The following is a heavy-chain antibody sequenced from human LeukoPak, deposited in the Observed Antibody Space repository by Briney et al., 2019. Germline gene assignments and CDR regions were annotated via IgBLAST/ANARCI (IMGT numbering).Heavy chain of an antibody. V-gene: IGHV3-53*01. CDR2: IYIGGST. D-gene: IGHD1-26*01. Sequence: GGSLRLSCAASGFTVRNNYMSWVRQAPGKGLEWVSLIYIGGSTYYADSVKGRFTISRDNSKNTLYLQMNSLRAEDTAVYYCARTSGSYLQAYYFDYWGQGTLVTVSS. J-gene: IGHJ4*02. CDR1: GFTVRNNY. CDR3: ARTSGSYLQAYYFDY.